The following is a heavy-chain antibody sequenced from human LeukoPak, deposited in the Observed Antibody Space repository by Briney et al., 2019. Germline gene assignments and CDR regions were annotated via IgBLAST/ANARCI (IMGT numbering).Heavy chain of an antibody. D-gene: IGHD3-22*01. Sequence: GGSLRLSCAASGFTFSSYEMNWVRQAPGKGLEWVANIKQDGSEKYYVDSVKGRFTISRDNAKNSLYLQMNSLRAEDTAVYHCVRDRAYFDSSGFYNLDYWGQGTLVTVSS. CDR1: GFTFSSYE. CDR2: IKQDGSEK. J-gene: IGHJ4*02. CDR3: VRDRAYFDSSGFYNLDY. V-gene: IGHV3-7*01.